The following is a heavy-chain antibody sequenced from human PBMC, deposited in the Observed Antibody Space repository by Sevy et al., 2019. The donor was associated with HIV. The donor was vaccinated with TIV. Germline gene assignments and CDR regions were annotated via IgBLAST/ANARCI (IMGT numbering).Heavy chain of an antibody. V-gene: IGHV4-34*01. CDR1: GGSFSGYY. J-gene: IGHJ3*02. Sequence: SETLSLTCAVYGGSFSGYYWSWIRQPPGKGLEWIGEINYSGSTNYNPSLKSRVTISGDTSKNQFSLKLSAVTAADTSVYYCARHCRSTSCSHAFDIWGQGTMVTVSS. D-gene: IGHD2-2*01. CDR2: INYSGST. CDR3: ARHCRSTSCSHAFDI.